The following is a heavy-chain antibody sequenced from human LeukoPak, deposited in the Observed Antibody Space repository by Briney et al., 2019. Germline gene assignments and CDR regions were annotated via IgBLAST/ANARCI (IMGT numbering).Heavy chain of an antibody. Sequence: GESLRLSCAASGFTFSSYAMHWVRQAPGKGLEWVAVISYDGSNKYYADSVKGRFTISRDNSKNTLYLQMNSLRAEDTAVYYCARVAAYDAFDIWGQGTMVTVSS. V-gene: IGHV3-30*01. CDR1: GFTFSSYA. D-gene: IGHD2-21*01. CDR3: ARVAAYDAFDI. J-gene: IGHJ3*02. CDR2: ISYDGSNK.